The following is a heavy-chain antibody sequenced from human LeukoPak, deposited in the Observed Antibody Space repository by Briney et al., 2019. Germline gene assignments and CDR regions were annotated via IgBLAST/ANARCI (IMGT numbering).Heavy chain of an antibody. CDR1: GGSFSGYY. J-gene: IGHJ6*03. D-gene: IGHD3-3*01. Sequence: PSDTLSLTCAVYGGSFSGYYWSWIRQPPVKGLELSGEINHRGNTNYNPSIKSRVTISVDTSKKQFSRKLNSVTAAETAVYYCARGQSFTIFGVVRYYYYMGVWDKGTTVTVSS. CDR3: ARGQSFTIFGVVRYYYYMGV. V-gene: IGHV4-34*01. CDR2: INHRGNT.